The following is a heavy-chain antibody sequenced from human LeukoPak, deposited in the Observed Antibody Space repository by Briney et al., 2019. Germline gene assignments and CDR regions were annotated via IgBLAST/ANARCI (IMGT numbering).Heavy chain of an antibody. D-gene: IGHD6-13*01. J-gene: IGHJ5*02. V-gene: IGHV3-7*01. Sequence: GGSLRLSCAASGFTFSSYGMHWVRQAPSKGLEWVAKVKQDGNEKYYVDSVEGRFTISRDNAKSSLYLELNTLRVEDTAVYYCVRDWGGTEAAGDLWGQGTLVTVSS. CDR1: GFTFSSYG. CDR3: VRDWGGTEAAGDL. CDR2: VKQDGNEK.